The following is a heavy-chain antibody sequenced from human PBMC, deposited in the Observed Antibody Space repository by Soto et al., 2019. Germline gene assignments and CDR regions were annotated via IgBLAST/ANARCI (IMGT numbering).Heavy chain of an antibody. V-gene: IGHV3-30-3*01. CDR3: ARXVVAAXYYYYGMDV. D-gene: IGHD2-15*01. J-gene: IGHJ6*02. CDR2: ISYDGSNK. Sequence: QVQLVESGGGVVQPGRSLRLSCAASGFTFSSYAMHWVRQAPGKGLEWVAVISYDGSNKYYADSVKGRFTISRDNSKNTLYLQMNSLRAEDTAVYYCARXVVAAXYYYYGMDVWGQGTTVTVSS. CDR1: GFTFSSYA.